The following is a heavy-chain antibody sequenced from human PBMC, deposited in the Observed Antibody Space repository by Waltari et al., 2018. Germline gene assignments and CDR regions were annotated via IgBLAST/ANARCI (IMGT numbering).Heavy chain of an antibody. CDR1: GFTFSSYA. Sequence: EVQLVESGGGLVQPGGSLRLSCAASGFTFSSYAMSWVRQAPGKGLEWVSVIYSGGSTYYADSVKGRFTISRDNSKNTLYLQMNSLRAEDTAVYYCASSHCSGGSCYSGAFDIWGQGTMVTVSS. CDR3: ASSHCSGGSCYSGAFDI. V-gene: IGHV3-23*03. J-gene: IGHJ3*02. CDR2: IYSGGST. D-gene: IGHD2-15*01.